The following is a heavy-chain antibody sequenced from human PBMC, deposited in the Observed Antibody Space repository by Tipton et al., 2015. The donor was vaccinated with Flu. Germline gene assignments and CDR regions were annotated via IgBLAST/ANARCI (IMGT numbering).Heavy chain of an antibody. CDR3: ARDYTIFDSSGYWVHPSAFDI. V-gene: IGHV1-2*06. Sequence: QLVQSGAEVKKPGASVKVSCKASGYTFTGYYMHWVRQAPGQGLEWMGRINPNSGGTNYAQKFQGRVTMTRDTSISTAYMELSRLRSDDTAVYYCARDYTIFDSSGYWVHPSAFDIWGHGTMVTVSS. CDR1: GYTFTGYY. J-gene: IGHJ3*02. D-gene: IGHD3-22*01. CDR2: INPNSGGT.